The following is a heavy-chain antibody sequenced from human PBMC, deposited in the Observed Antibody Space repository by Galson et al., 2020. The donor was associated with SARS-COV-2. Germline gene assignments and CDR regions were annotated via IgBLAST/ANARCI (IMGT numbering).Heavy chain of an antibody. CDR2: ISSSSSYI. Sequence: NSGGSLRLSCAASGFTFSSYSMNWVRQAPGKGLEWVSSISSSSSYIYYADSVKGRFTISRDNAKNSLYLQMNSLRAEDTAVYYCARAPDYYDSSGDLDYWGQGTLVTVSS. V-gene: IGHV3-21*01. CDR3: ARAPDYYDSSGDLDY. CDR1: GFTFSSYS. D-gene: IGHD3-22*01. J-gene: IGHJ4*02.